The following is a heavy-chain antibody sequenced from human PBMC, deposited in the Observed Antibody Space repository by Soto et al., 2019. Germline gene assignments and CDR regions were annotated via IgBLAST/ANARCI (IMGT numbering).Heavy chain of an antibody. CDR3: AKVLYASESFDSEEAPYGMDV. CDR2: IWFDGSNE. D-gene: IGHD3-10*01. V-gene: IGHV3-33*06. J-gene: IGHJ6*02. CDR1: GFPFSSYD. Sequence: GGSLRLSCAASGFPFSSYDMHWVRQAPGKGLEWVAVIWFDGSNEYYADSVQGRFTISRDNSKNTLYLQMDSLRAEDTAVYYCAKVLYASESFDSEEAPYGMDVWGQGTTVTVSS.